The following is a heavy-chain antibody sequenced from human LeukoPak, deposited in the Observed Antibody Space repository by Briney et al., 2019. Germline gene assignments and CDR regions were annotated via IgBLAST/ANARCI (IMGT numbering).Heavy chain of an antibody. D-gene: IGHD3-10*01. CDR1: GFTFSSYW. CDR2: INSDGSTT. Sequence: GGSLRLSCAASGFTFSSYWMHWVRQAPGKGLVWVSRINSDGSTTNYADSVKGRFTISRDNAKNTLYLQMNSLRAEDTAVYYCAKDSGSGYYYYYMDVWGKGTTVTISS. V-gene: IGHV3-74*01. J-gene: IGHJ6*03. CDR3: AKDSGSGYYYYYMDV.